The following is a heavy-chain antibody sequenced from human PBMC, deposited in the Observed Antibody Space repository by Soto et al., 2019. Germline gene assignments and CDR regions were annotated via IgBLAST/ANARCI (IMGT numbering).Heavy chain of an antibody. CDR2: ISYDGSNK. Sequence: GGSLRLSCAASGFTFSSYAMHWVRQAPGKGLEWVAVISYDGSNKYYADSVKGRFTISRDNSKNTLYLQMNSLRAEDTAVYYCARVLGPRQLVAFDIWGQGTMVTVSS. CDR3: ARVLGPRQLVAFDI. J-gene: IGHJ3*02. CDR1: GFTFSSYA. D-gene: IGHD6-6*01. V-gene: IGHV3-30-3*01.